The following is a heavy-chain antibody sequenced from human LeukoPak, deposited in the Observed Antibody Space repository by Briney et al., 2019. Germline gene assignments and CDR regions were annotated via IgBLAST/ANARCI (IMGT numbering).Heavy chain of an antibody. CDR2: ISYDGDNK. D-gene: IGHD3-10*02. CDR3: AELGITMIGGV. J-gene: IGHJ6*04. V-gene: IGHV3-30*18. Sequence: GGSLRLSCAASGFIFSYYGMHWVRQAPGTGLEWVAVISYDGDNKYYADSMKGRFTISRDNSKNTLFLQMDSLRAEDTAVYYCAELGITMIGGVWGKGTTVTISS. CDR1: GFIFSYYG.